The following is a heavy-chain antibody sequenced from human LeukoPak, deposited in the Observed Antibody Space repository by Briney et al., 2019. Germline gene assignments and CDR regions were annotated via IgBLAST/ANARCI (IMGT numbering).Heavy chain of an antibody. D-gene: IGHD3-22*01. V-gene: IGHV3-23*01. CDR1: GFTFSSYG. CDR2: ITGSGGTT. J-gene: IGHJ1*01. Sequence: GGSLRLSCAASGFTFSSYGMSWVRQAPGKGPEWVSAITGSGGTTYYADSVKGRSTICRDNSKNTLYLQVNSLRAEDTAVYYCATMNGYFQYWGQGTLVTVSS. CDR3: ATMNGYFQY.